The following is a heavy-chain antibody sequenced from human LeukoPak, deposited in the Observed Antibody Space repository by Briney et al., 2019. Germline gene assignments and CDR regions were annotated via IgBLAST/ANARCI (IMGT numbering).Heavy chain of an antibody. J-gene: IGHJ5*02. CDR2: INHSGST. Sequence: PGGSLRLSCAASGFTFSNYWMSWVRQAPGKGLEWIGEINHSGSTNYNPSLKSRVTISVDTSKNQFSLKLSSVTAADTAVYYCARGGAQWLVHNNWFDPWGQGTLVTVSS. CDR1: GFTFSNYW. D-gene: IGHD6-19*01. CDR3: ARGGAQWLVHNNWFDP. V-gene: IGHV4-34*01.